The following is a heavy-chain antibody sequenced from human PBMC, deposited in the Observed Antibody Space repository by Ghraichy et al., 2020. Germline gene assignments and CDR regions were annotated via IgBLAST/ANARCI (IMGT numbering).Heavy chain of an antibody. Sequence: TLSLTCTVSGGSISSYYWSWIRQPPGKGLEWIGYIYYSGSTNYNPSLKSRVTISVDTSKNQFSLKLSSVTAADTAVYYCARALLTGYPFDYWGQGTLVTVSS. D-gene: IGHD3-9*01. J-gene: IGHJ4*02. CDR2: IYYSGST. CDR3: ARALLTGYPFDY. CDR1: GGSISSYY. V-gene: IGHV4-59*01.